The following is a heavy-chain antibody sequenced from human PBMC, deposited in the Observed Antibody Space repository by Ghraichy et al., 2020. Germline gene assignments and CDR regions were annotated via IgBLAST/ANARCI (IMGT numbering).Heavy chain of an antibody. Sequence: ASVKVSCKASGYTFTSYAMHWVRQAPGQRLEWMGWINAGNGNTKYSQKFQGRVTITRDTSASTAYMELSSLRSEDTAVYYCASNYDSRNSYYYYYYMDVWGKGTTVTVSS. V-gene: IGHV1-3*01. CDR3: ASNYDSRNSYYYYYYMDV. D-gene: IGHD3-22*01. CDR1: GYTFTSYA. CDR2: INAGNGNT. J-gene: IGHJ6*03.